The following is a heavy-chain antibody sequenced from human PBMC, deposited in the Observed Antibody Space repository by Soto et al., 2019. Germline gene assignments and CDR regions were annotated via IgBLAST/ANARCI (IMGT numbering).Heavy chain of an antibody. D-gene: IGHD5-12*01. CDR2: IYSGGRA. CDR1: GFTVSSNY. CDR3: ARGMDIVIRGGSNGMDV. V-gene: IGHV3-53*01. J-gene: IGHJ6*02. Sequence: GGSLRLSCAASGFTVSSNYMNWVRQAPGRGLEWVSIIYSGGRAYYADSVKGRFTISRDNSKNTLYLQRNRLRAEDTAVYYCARGMDIVIRGGSNGMDVWGQGXTVTVSS.